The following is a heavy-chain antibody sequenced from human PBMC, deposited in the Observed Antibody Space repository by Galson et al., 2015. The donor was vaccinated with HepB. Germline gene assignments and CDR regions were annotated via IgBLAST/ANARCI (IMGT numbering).Heavy chain of an antibody. CDR2: IIPIFGTA. J-gene: IGHJ5*02. CDR1: GGTFSSYA. Sequence: SVKVSCKASGGTFSSYAISWVRQAPGQGLEWMGGIIPIFGTANYAQKFQGRVTITADKSTSTAYMELSSLRSEDTAVYYCARDYYDSLAPATPWGQGTLVTVSS. D-gene: IGHD3-22*01. V-gene: IGHV1-69*06. CDR3: ARDYYDSLAPATP.